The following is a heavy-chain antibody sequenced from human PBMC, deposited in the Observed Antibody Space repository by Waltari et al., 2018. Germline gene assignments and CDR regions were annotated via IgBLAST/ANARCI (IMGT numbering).Heavy chain of an antibody. J-gene: IGHJ4*02. V-gene: IGHV3-30*18. CDR1: GFPFSSYG. CDR2: ISDDGTNK. CDR3: AKNKYGNNLEPPGD. Sequence: QVQLVESGGGVVQPGTSLRLSCGASGFPFSSYGLHWVRQAPGKGLEWVALISDDGTNKFYAESVKGRFTIARDNSRKTHYLQMKSLRVEDTAVYYCAKNKYGNNLEPPGDWGQGTVVTVSS. D-gene: IGHD1-1*01.